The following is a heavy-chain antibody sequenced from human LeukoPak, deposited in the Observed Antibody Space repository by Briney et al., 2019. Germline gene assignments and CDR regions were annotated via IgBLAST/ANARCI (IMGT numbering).Heavy chain of an antibody. CDR2: IYPSDTDT. V-gene: IGHV5-51*01. J-gene: IGHJ4*02. CDR3: ARLPVSGTHFDT. D-gene: IGHD1-7*01. CDR1: GYSFTDFW. Sequence: GESLKISCTGSGYSFTDFWNGWVRQLPGEGLEWMGMIYPSDTDTKYSPSFQGQVTISADTSTSTAYLHWNTLKASDSAIYYCARLPVSGTHFDTWGRGTLVTVSS.